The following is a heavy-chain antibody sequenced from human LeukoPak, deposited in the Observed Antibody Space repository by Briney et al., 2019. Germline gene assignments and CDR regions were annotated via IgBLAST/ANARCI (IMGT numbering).Heavy chain of an antibody. D-gene: IGHD5-18*01. Sequence: HPGGSLRLSCAASGFIFSDYYMSWLRQAPGKGLEWVSYISSSGSNIYYADSVKGRFTISRDNAKNSLYLQMNSLRAEDTAVYYCASLSWIPDWGQGTLVTVSS. J-gene: IGHJ4*02. CDR1: GFIFSDYY. V-gene: IGHV3-11*01. CDR2: ISSSGSNI. CDR3: ASLSWIPD.